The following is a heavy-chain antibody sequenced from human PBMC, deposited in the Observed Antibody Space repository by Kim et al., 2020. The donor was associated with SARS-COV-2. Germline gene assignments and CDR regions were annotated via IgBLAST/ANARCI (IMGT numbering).Heavy chain of an antibody. CDR1: GFTFSDYY. Sequence: GGSLRLSCAASGFTFSDYYMSWIRQAPGKGLEWISHISHSAGTMYYADSVRGRFTISRDNAKNSLYLQMNSLRVEDTAMYYCGRCIRAEWCRSGGPCYPNWFDPWGQGTLVTVSS. J-gene: IGHJ5*02. CDR3: GRCIRAEWCRSGGPCYPNWFDP. CDR2: ISHSAGTM. D-gene: IGHD2-15*01. V-gene: IGHV3-11*01.